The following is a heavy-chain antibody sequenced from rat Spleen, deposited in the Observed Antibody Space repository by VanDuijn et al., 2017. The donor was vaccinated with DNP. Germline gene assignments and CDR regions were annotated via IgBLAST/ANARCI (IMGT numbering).Heavy chain of an antibody. J-gene: IGHJ2*01. V-gene: IGHV2-6*01. CDR1: GFSLTSYT. Sequence: QVQLKESGPGLVQPSQTLSLTCTVSGFSLTSYTVSWVRQPPGKGLEWIAAISSGGSTYYNSALKSRLSISRDTSKSQVFLRMNSLQTEDTAIYFCTREREPNNNPYYFDCWGQGVMVTVSS. CDR3: TREREPNNNPYYFDC. CDR2: ISSGGST. D-gene: IGHD1-10*01.